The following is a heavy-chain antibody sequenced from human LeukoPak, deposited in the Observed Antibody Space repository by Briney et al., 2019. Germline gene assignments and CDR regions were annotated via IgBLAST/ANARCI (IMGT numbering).Heavy chain of an antibody. J-gene: IGHJ6*03. CDR2: IRSKANSYAT. V-gene: IGHV3-73*01. CDR1: GLTFSGYA. Sequence: GESLRLSCAATGLTFSGYAMQWVSQASGEELEWVGRIRSKANSYATAYAASVKGRFTISRDDSKNTAYLQMNSLKTEDTAVYYCTRHQVGFYYYMDFWGKGTTVSVCS. D-gene: IGHD2-2*01. CDR3: TRHQVGFYYYMDF.